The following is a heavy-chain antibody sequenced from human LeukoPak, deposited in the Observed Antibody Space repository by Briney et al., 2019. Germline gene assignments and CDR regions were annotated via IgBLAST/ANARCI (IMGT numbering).Heavy chain of an antibody. V-gene: IGHV1-3*03. CDR3: TLYNY. CDR2: INADNGNT. Sequence: ASVKVSCKASGYTFTSQDMHWVRQAPGQRLEWMGCINADNGNTEYSQEFQGRVTITRDTSASTVYMELSSLTSDDMAVYYCTLYNYWGQGTLLTVSS. CDR1: GYTFTSQD. J-gene: IGHJ4*02. D-gene: IGHD2-2*02.